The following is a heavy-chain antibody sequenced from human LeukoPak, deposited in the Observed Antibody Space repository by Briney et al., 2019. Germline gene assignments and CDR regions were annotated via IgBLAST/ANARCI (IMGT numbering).Heavy chain of an antibody. CDR1: GFTFSSYA. D-gene: IGHD3-10*01. V-gene: IGHV3-21*01. J-gene: IGHJ4*02. CDR3: ARSYYYGSGSGDY. CDR2: ISSSSSYI. Sequence: PGGSLRLSCTASGFTFSSYAMNWVRQAPGKGLEWVSSISSSSSYIYYADSVKGRFTISRDNAKNSLYLQMNSLRAEDTAVYYCARSYYYGSGSGDYWGQGTLVTVSS.